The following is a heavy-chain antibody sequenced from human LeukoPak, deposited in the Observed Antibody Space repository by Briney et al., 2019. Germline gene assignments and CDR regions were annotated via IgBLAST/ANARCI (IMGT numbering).Heavy chain of an antibody. CDR1: GFTFSSYW. Sequence: GGSLRLSCAASGFTFSSYWMSWVRQAPGKGLEWVANIKQDGSEKYYVDSVKGRFTISRDNAKNSLYLQMNSLRAEDTAVYYCARVDCSGGSCYKGGVGYWGQGTLVTVSS. CDR3: ARVDCSGGSCYKGGVGY. V-gene: IGHV3-7*01. D-gene: IGHD2-15*01. J-gene: IGHJ4*02. CDR2: IKQDGSEK.